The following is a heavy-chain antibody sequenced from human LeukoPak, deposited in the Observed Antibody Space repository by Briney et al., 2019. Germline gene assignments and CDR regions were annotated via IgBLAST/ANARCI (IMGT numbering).Heavy chain of an antibody. D-gene: IGHD5-18*01. CDR2: INHSGST. CDR1: GGSFSGYY. V-gene: IGHV4-34*01. Sequence: PSETLSLTCAVYGGSFSGYYWSWIRQPPGKGLEWIGEINHSGSTNYNPSLKSRVTISVDTSKNQFSLKLSSVTAADTAVYYCARMRARYGPGNRYYFDYWGQGTLVTVSS. CDR3: ARMRARYGPGNRYYFDY. J-gene: IGHJ4*02.